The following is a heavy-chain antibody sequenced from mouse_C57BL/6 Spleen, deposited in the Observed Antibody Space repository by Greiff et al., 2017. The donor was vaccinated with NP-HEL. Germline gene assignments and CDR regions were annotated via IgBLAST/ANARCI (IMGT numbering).Heavy chain of an antibody. CDR1: GFTFSSYA. J-gene: IGHJ3*01. CDR3: ARESYYYGSSSWFAY. D-gene: IGHD1-1*01. CDR2: ISDGGSYT. Sequence: EVQLVESGGGLVKPGGSLKLSCAASGFTFSSYAMSWVRQTPEKRLEWVATISDGGSYTYYPDNVQGRFTISRDNAKNNLYLQMSHLKSEDTAMYYCARESYYYGSSSWFAYWGQGTLVTVSA. V-gene: IGHV5-4*01.